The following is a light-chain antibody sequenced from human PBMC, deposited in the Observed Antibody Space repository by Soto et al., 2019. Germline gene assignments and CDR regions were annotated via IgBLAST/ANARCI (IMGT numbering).Light chain of an antibody. CDR2: DVS. CDR1: SSDVGGYDY. J-gene: IGLJ2*01. V-gene: IGLV2-14*01. CDR3: SSYTSSATVV. Sequence: QSALTQPASLSGSPGQSITISCTGTSSDVGGYDYVSWYQQHPGKAPKLMIYDVSNRPSGVSNRFSASKSGSTASLTISGLQAEDEADYYCSSYTSSATVVFGGGPKLTVL.